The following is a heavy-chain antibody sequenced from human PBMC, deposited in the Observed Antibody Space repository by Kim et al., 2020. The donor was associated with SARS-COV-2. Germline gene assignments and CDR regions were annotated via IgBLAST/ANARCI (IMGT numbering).Heavy chain of an antibody. V-gene: IGHV3-30*18. CDR2: ISYDGSNK. Sequence: GGSLRLSCAASGFTFSSYGMHWVRQAPGKGLEWVAVISYDGSNKYYADSLKGRFTISRDNSKNTLYLQMNSLRAEDTAVYYCAKVLLEWFFANYYYYGMDVWGKGTTVTVSS. CDR3: AKVLLEWFFANYYYYGMDV. CDR1: GFTFSSYG. D-gene: IGHD3-3*01. J-gene: IGHJ6*04.